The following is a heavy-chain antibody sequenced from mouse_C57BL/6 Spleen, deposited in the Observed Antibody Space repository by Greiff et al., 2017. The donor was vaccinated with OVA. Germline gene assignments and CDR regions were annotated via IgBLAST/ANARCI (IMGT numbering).Heavy chain of an antibody. Sequence: VKVVESGPGLVQPSQSLSITCTVSGFSLTSYGVHWVRQSPGKGLEWLGVIWRGGSTDYNAAFMSRLSITKDNSKSQVFFKMNSLQADDTAIYYGAKNYYYGSSYDWYFDVWGTGTTVTVSS. D-gene: IGHD1-1*01. CDR2: IWRGGST. J-gene: IGHJ1*03. CDR3: AKNYYYGSSYDWYFDV. V-gene: IGHV2-5*01. CDR1: GFSLTSYG.